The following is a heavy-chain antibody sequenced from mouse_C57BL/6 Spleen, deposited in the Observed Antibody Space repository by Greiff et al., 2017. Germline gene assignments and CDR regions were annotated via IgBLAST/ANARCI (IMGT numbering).Heavy chain of an antibody. CDR3: AKLGPYAMDY. D-gene: IGHD4-1*01. V-gene: IGHV5-17*01. CDR1: GFTFSDYG. Sequence: EVHLVESGGGLVKPGGSLKLSCAASGFTFSDYGMHWVRQAPEKGLEWVAYISSGSSTIYYADPVKGRFTISRDNAKNTLFLQMTSLRSEDTVMYYCAKLGPYAMDYWGQGTSVTVSS. J-gene: IGHJ4*01. CDR2: ISSGSSTI.